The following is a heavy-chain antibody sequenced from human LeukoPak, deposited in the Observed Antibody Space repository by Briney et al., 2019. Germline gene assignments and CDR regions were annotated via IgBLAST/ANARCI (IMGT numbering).Heavy chain of an antibody. V-gene: IGHV4-61*02. CDR3: ARGPVVTAHYYYYYYMDV. J-gene: IGHJ6*03. Sequence: SETLSLTCTVSGGSISSGSYYWSWTRQPAGKGLEWIGRIYTSGSTNYNPSLKSRVTISVDTSKNQFSLKLSSVTAADTAVYYCARGPVVTAHYYYYYYMDVWGKGTTVTISS. CDR1: GGSISSGSYY. D-gene: IGHD2-21*02. CDR2: IYTSGST.